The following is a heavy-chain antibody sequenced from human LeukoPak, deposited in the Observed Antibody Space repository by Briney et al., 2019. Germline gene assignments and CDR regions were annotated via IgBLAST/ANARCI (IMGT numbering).Heavy chain of an antibody. Sequence: GASVKVSCKASGYTFTGYYMHWVRQAPGQGLEWVGWINANSGGTNYAQKFQGRVTMTRDRSISTAYMELSRLRSDDTAVYYCARSGPYDYFDYWGQGTLVTVSS. CDR3: ARSGPYDYFDY. V-gene: IGHV1-2*02. D-gene: IGHD3-10*01. J-gene: IGHJ4*02. CDR1: GYTFTGYY. CDR2: INANSGGT.